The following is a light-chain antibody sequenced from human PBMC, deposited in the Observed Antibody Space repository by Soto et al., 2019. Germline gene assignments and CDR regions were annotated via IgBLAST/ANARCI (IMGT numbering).Light chain of an antibody. V-gene: IGLV2-14*01. CDR1: SSDVGGYNY. Sequence: QSVLTQPASVSGSPGQSITISCTGTSSDVGGYNYVSWYQQHPGRAPKLMIYDVSNRPSGISNRFSGSKSGNTASLTISGLQAEDEADYYSSSYTSSSTLRGVFGTGTKVTVL. CDR2: DVS. J-gene: IGLJ1*01. CDR3: SSYTSSSTLRGV.